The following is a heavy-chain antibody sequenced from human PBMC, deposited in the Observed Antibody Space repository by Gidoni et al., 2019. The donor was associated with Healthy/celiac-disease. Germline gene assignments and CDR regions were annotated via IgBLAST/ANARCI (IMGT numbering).Heavy chain of an antibody. V-gene: IGHV4-34*01. D-gene: IGHD2-15*01. CDR3: ARWHSNHYFDY. CDR2: INHSGST. J-gene: IGHJ4*02. CDR1: GGSFSGYY. Sequence: QVQLQQWGAGLLKPSETLSLTCAVYGGSFSGYYWSWIRQPPGKGLEWIGEINHSGSTNYNPSLKSRVTISVDTSKNQFSLKLSSVTAADTAVYYCARWHSNHYFDYWGQGTLVTVSS.